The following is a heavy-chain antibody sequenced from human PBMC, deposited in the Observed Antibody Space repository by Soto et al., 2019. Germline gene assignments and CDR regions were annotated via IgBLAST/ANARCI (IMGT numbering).Heavy chain of an antibody. CDR2: ISAYNGNT. CDR3: ARSYSSGWDWHQNPGYFDY. J-gene: IGHJ4*02. V-gene: IGHV1-18*01. CDR1: GYTFTSYG. Sequence: ASVKVSCKASGYTFTSYGISWVRQAPGQGLEWMGWISAYNGNTNYAQKLQGRVTMTTDTSTSTAYMELRSLRSDDTAVYYCARSYSSGWDWHQNPGYFDYWGQGTLVTVPS. D-gene: IGHD6-19*01.